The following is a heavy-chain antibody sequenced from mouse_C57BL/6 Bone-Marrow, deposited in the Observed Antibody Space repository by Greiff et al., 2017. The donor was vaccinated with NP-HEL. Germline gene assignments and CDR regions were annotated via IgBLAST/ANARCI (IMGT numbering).Heavy chain of an antibody. CDR1: GYTFTSYW. CDR2: IHPNSGST. J-gene: IGHJ3*01. V-gene: IGHV1-64*01. Sequence: VQLQQPGAELVKPGASVKLSCKASGYTFTSYWMHWVKQRPGQGLEWIGMIHPNSGSTNYNEKFKSKATLTVDKSSSTAYMQLSSLTSEDSAVYYCARTPYGYDRPWFAYWGQGTLVTVSA. CDR3: ARTPYGYDRPWFAY. D-gene: IGHD2-2*01.